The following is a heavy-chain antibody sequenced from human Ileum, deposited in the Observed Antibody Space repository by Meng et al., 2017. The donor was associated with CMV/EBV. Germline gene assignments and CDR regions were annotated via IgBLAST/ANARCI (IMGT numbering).Heavy chain of an antibody. CDR2: TYYRSKWYN. Sequence: HSGPLLLKPSHTPSLPCAISGDSVSRIGAIWNWIRQSPSRGLEWLGKTYYRSKWYNDYAPSVKSRITVKPDTSKNQFSLQLNSVTPEDTAVYYCARENGYEWYFDFWGRGTLVTVSS. CDR1: GDSVSRIGAI. CDR3: ARENGYEWYFDF. D-gene: IGHD6-13*01. J-gene: IGHJ2*01. V-gene: IGHV6-1*01.